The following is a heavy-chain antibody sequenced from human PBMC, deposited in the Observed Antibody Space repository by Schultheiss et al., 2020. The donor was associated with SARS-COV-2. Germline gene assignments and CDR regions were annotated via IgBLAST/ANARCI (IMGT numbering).Heavy chain of an antibody. CDR2: INHSGST. V-gene: IGHV4-34*01. CDR1: GGSFSGYY. D-gene: IGHD4-17*01. Sequence: SETLSLTCAVYGGSFSGYYWSWIRQPPGKGLEWIGEINHSGSTNYNPSLKSRVTISVDTSKNQFSLKLSSVTAADTAVYYCARAYGDYTWRHAFDIWGQGTMVTVSS. CDR3: ARAYGDYTWRHAFDI. J-gene: IGHJ3*02.